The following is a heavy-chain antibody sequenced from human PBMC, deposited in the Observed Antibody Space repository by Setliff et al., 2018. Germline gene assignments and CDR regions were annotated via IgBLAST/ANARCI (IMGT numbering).Heavy chain of an antibody. Sequence: GESLKISCKASGYNFLDYWIGWVRQMPGKGLEWMGIIYPDDSDTRYSPSVQGPFTISADKSISTAYLQWSSLKASDTAFYYCARRRRFDSGGPRSPWYFDLWGSGTLVTVSS. J-gene: IGHJ2*01. D-gene: IGHD3-22*01. CDR2: IYPDDSDT. V-gene: IGHV5-51*01. CDR1: GYNFLDYW. CDR3: ARRRRFDSGGPRSPWYFDL.